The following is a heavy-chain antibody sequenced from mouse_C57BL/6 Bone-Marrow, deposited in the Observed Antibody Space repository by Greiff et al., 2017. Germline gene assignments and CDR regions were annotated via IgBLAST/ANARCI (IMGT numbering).Heavy chain of an antibody. Sequence: EVQLQQSGPELVKPGASVKIPCKASGYTFTDYNMDWVKQSHGKSLEWIGDINPNNGGTIYNQKFKGKATLPVDKSSSTAYMELRSLTSEDTAVYYCARSSYYYGSSLLAYWGQGTLVTVSA. V-gene: IGHV1-18*01. CDR2: INPNNGGT. J-gene: IGHJ3*01. D-gene: IGHD1-1*01. CDR1: GYTFTDYN. CDR3: ARSSYYYGSSLLAY.